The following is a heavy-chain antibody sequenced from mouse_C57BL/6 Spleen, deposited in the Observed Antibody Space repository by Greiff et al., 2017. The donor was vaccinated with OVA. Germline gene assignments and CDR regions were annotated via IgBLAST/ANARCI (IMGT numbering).Heavy chain of an antibody. Sequence: VQLQQPAAELVRPGSSVKLSCKASGYTFTSYWMHRVKQRRIQGLEWIGNIDSSDSGTHYYQKLKDKTTLTVDKSSSTAYMQISSLTSEDAAVYYCASSLLGGAMDYWGQGTSVTVSS. D-gene: IGHD2-1*01. CDR2: IDSSDSGT. V-gene: IGHV1-52*01. CDR1: GYTFTSYW. J-gene: IGHJ4*01. CDR3: ASSLLGGAMDY.